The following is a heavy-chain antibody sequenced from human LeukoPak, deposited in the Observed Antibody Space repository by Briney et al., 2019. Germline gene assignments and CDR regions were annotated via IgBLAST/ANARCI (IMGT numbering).Heavy chain of an antibody. V-gene: IGHV3-23*01. CDR3: AKAPRYDILTGFNWFDP. D-gene: IGHD3-9*01. Sequence: PGGSLRLSCAASGFTFSSYAMSWVRQAPGKGLGWVSAISGSGGSTYYADSVKGRFTISRDNSKNTLYLQMNSLRAEDTAVYYCAKAPRYDILTGFNWFDPWGQGTLVTVSS. CDR2: ISGSGGST. CDR1: GFTFSSYA. J-gene: IGHJ5*02.